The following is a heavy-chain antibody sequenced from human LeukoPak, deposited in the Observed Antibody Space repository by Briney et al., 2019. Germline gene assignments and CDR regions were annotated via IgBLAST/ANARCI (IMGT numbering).Heavy chain of an antibody. V-gene: IGHV4-39*01. CDR3: ARQMILWFGDFPNWFDP. J-gene: IGHJ5*02. CDR2: IYYSGST. Sequence: SETLSLTCTVSGGSISSGDYYWGWIRQPPGKGLEWIGSIYYSGSTYYNPSLKSRVTISVDTSKNQFSLKLSSVTAADTAVYYCARQMILWFGDFPNWFDPWGQGTLVTVSS. D-gene: IGHD3-10*01. CDR1: GGSISSGDYY.